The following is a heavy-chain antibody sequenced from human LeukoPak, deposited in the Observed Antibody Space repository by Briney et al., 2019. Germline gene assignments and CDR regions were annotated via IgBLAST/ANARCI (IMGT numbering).Heavy chain of an antibody. D-gene: IGHD2-15*01. CDR1: GFTFSSYV. J-gene: IGHJ1*01. Sequence: QPGGSLRLSCSASGFTFSSYVMHWVRQAPGKGLEYVSGISSNGDRTYYADSVKGSFIISRDNSKNTLYLQMSSLRAEDTAVYYCVKVGCSGGTCYWAYFQHWGQGTLVTVSS. V-gene: IGHV3-64D*09. CDR3: VKVGCSGGTCYWAYFQH. CDR2: ISSNGDRT.